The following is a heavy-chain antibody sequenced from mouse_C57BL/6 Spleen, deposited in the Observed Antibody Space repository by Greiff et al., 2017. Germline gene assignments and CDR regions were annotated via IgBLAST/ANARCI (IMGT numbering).Heavy chain of an antibody. J-gene: IGHJ2*01. CDR1: GYSFTGYY. V-gene: IGHV1-42*01. CDR2: INPSTGGT. Sequence: VQLQQPGAELVMPGASVKLSCKASGYSFTGYYMNWVKQSPEKSLEWIGEINPSTGGTTYNQKFKAKATLTVDKSSSTAYMQLKSLTSEDSAVYYCAKGVFDYWGQGTTLTVSS. CDR3: AKGVFDY.